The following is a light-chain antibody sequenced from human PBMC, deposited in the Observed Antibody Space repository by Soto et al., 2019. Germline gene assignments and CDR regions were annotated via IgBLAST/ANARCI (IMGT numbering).Light chain of an antibody. CDR1: QSITNY. CDR3: QQSHNMPFT. CDR2: AAS. V-gene: IGKV1-39*01. J-gene: IGKJ3*01. Sequence: DIQMTQSPSSLSASVGDRVTITCRASQSITNYLNWYQHKPGKAPKLLVYAASSLQSGVPSRFSGSGSGTDFTLTISSLQPEDFPTYFCQQSHNMPFTFGPGTKVDIK.